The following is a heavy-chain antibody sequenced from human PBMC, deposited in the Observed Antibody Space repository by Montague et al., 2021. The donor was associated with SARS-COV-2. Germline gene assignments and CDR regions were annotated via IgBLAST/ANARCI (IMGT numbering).Heavy chain of an antibody. V-gene: IGHV4-59*01. J-gene: IGHJ4*02. D-gene: IGHD3-3*01. Sequence: SETLSLTCTVSGGSISSYHWSWIRQPPGKGLEWIGYIYYSGSTNYNPSLKSRVTISVDTSKNQFSLKLSSVTAADTAVYYCASQVPDFWSGIDYWGQGTLVTVSS. CDR2: IYYSGST. CDR3: ASQVPDFWSGIDY. CDR1: GGSISSYH.